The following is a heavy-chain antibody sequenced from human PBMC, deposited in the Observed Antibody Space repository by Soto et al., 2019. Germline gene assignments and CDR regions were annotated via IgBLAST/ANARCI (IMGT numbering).Heavy chain of an antibody. J-gene: IGHJ3*02. CDR3: AIRSIAARSGGAFDS. CDR1: GGSISSYY. V-gene: IGHV4-4*07. Sequence: LTCTVSGGSISSYYWSWIRQPAGKGLEWIGRIYTSGSTNYNPSLRRRVTMSVDTSKNQFSLKLSSVTAAATAVYYCAIRSIAARSGGAFDSCGQGTMVTVSS. D-gene: IGHD6-6*01. CDR2: IYTSGST.